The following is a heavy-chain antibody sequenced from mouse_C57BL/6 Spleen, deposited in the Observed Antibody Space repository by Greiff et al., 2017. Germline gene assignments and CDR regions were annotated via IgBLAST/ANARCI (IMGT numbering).Heavy chain of an antibody. CDR1: GYTFTDYY. D-gene: IGHD2-12*01. CDR2: IFPGSGST. J-gene: IGHJ2*01. CDR3: ASCYDVYYFDY. V-gene: IGHV1-75*01. Sequence: VQLQQSGPELVKPGASVKISCKASGYTFTDYYINWVKQRPGQGLEWIGWIFPGSGSTYYNEKFKGKATLTVDKCSSTAYMLLSSLTSEASAVYFCASCYDVYYFDYWGQGTTLTVSS.